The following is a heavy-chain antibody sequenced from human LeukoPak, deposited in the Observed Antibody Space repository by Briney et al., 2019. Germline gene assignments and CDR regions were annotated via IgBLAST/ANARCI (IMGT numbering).Heavy chain of an antibody. CDR1: GFTFSSSA. CDR2: ITGGSGGS. V-gene: IGHV3-23*01. Sequence: GGSLRLSCAASGFTFSSSAMTWVRQAPGKGLEWVSSITGGSGGSYHADSVKGRFTISRDNSKNTLYLQMNSLTADDTAVYYCAKSPVVVITKPLDYWGQGTLVTVSS. J-gene: IGHJ4*02. D-gene: IGHD3-22*01. CDR3: AKSPVVVITKPLDY.